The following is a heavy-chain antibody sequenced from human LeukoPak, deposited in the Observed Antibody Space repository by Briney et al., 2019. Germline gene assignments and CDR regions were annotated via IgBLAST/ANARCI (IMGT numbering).Heavy chain of an antibody. CDR1: GFNFRDYA. J-gene: IGHJ4*02. CDR2: LRGNDET. CDR3: ARASWISHADAVC. D-gene: IGHD2-2*03. V-gene: IGHV3-23*01. Sequence: PGGSLRLSCVASGFNFRDYAMSWVRQSPARGLEWVSSLRGNDETFYANSVRGRFTLSRDNSKNTVYLQLNNLRVEDTAIYYCARASWISHADAVCWGQGTLVTVAS.